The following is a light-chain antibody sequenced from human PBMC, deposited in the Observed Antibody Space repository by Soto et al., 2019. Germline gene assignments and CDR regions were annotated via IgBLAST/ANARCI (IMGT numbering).Light chain of an antibody. V-gene: IGKV3D-20*02. CDR2: GAS. Sequence: ELFLTQSPDTLSLSPGDRAALSCRASQRVAGNFLAWYQQKPGQSPRLLIYGASYRASDIPDRFSGSGSGTDFTLTISRLESEDFAIYFCQQRSNWPPSFGPGTKVDIK. CDR1: QRVAGNF. J-gene: IGKJ3*01. CDR3: QQRSNWPPS.